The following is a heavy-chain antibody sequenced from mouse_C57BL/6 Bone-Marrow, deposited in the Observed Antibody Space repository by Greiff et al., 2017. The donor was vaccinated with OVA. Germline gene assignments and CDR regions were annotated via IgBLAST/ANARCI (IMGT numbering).Heavy chain of an antibody. V-gene: IGHV5-6*01. CDR2: ISSGGSYT. CDR3: ARGGYAMDY. CDR1: GFTFSSYG. Sequence: EVKLMESGGDLVKPGGSLKLSCAASGFTFSSYGMSWVRQTPDKRLEWVATISSGGSYTYSPDSVKGRFTISRDNAKNTLYLQMSSLKSEDTARYYCARGGYAMDYWGQGTSVTVSS. J-gene: IGHJ4*01.